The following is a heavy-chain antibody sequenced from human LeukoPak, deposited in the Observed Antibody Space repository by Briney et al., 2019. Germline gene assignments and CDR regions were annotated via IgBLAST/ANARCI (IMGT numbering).Heavy chain of an antibody. J-gene: IGHJ4*02. V-gene: IGHV4-39*07. CDR3: ASLWFGDRNPPGN. CDR1: GGSISSSSYY. Sequence: SETLSLTCTVSGGSISSSSYYWGWIRQPPGKGLEWIGSIYYSGSTYYNPSLKSRVTISVDTFKNQFSLKLSSVTAADTAVYYCASLWFGDRNPPGNWGQGTLVTVSS. D-gene: IGHD3-10*01. CDR2: IYYSGST.